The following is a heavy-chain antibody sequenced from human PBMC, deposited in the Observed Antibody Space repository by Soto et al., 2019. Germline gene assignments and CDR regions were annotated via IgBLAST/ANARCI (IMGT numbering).Heavy chain of an antibody. CDR3: ARVRGVSFYFDTRGHLYYFDL. J-gene: IGHJ4*02. CDR1: GFSFNSYA. V-gene: IGHV3-23*01. CDR2: ISARGGSS. Sequence: VQLLESGGGLVQPGGSLRLACAASGFSFNSYAMVWVRQAPGKGLEWVSVISARGGSSYFADSVKGRFTISRDNSKSVLSLEMNNLRADDTAIYYCARVRGVSFYFDTRGHLYYFDLGGLGTLVTVSS. D-gene: IGHD3-22*01.